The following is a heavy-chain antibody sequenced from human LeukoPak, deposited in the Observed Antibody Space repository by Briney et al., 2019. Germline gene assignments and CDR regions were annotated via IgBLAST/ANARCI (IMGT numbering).Heavy chain of an antibody. CDR1: GFTFSSYG. Sequence: PGRSLSLSCAASGFTFSSYGMHWVRQAPGKGLEWVAVIWYDGSNKYYADSVKGRFTISRDNSKNTLYLQMNSLRAEDTAVYYCARDGQWLGSYLDYWGQGTLVTVSS. V-gene: IGHV3-33*01. CDR2: IWYDGSNK. CDR3: ARDGQWLGSYLDY. J-gene: IGHJ4*02. D-gene: IGHD6-19*01.